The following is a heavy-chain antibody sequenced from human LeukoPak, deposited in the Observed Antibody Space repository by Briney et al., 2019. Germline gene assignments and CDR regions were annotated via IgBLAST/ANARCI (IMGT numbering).Heavy chain of an antibody. Sequence: SETLSLTCAISGYSISSGYYWGWIRQPPGKGLEWIGSFYHSGSTYYNPSLKSRVTISVDTSKNQFSLKLSSVTAADTAVYYCASPYSSSWFEYFQHWGQGTLVTVSS. CDR1: GYSISSGYY. D-gene: IGHD6-13*01. V-gene: IGHV4-38-2*01. CDR2: FYHSGST. CDR3: ASPYSSSWFEYFQH. J-gene: IGHJ1*01.